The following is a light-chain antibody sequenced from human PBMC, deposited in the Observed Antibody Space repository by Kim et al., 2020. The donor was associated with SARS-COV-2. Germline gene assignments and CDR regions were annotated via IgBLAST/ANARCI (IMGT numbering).Light chain of an antibody. CDR3: QQYNDWPPLT. Sequence: EIVMTQSPATLSVSPWERATLSCRTSQSVSSNLAWYQQKPGQAPRLLIYGASTRATGIPARFSGSESGTEFTLTISSLQSEDFAVYYCQQYNDWPPLTFGGGTKVDIK. CDR1: QSVSSN. V-gene: IGKV3-15*01. CDR2: GAS. J-gene: IGKJ4*01.